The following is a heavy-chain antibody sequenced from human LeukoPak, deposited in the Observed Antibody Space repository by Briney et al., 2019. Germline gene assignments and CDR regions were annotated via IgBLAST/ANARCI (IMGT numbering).Heavy chain of an antibody. Sequence: GASVKVSCKVSGYTLTELSMHWVRQAPGKGLEWMGGFDPEDGETIYAQKFQGRVTMTRDTSTSTVYMELSSLRSEDTAVYYCARDYGVVTAISYYFDYWGQGTLVTVSS. D-gene: IGHD2-21*02. CDR1: GYTLTELS. CDR2: FDPEDGET. J-gene: IGHJ4*02. V-gene: IGHV1-24*01. CDR3: ARDYGVVTAISYYFDY.